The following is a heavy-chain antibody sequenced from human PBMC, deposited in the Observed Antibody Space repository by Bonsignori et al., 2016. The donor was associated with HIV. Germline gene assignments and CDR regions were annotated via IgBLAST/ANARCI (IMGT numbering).Heavy chain of an antibody. CDR1: GITVSNNY. CDR2: LYPGGSR. D-gene: IGHD3-9*01. CDR3: ARTSLRYSDWLSDYYFDY. J-gene: IGHJ4*02. V-gene: IGHV3-53*01. Sequence: GGSLRLSCAASGITVSNNYMSWVRQAPGKGLEWVSVLYPGGSRYYADSLKGRFTISRDNSRNEVYLQMNSLRAEDAAVYFCARTSLRYSDWLSDYYFDYWGQGTRVTVSS.